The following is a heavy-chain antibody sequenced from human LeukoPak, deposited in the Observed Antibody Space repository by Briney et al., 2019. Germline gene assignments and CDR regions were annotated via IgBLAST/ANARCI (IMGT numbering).Heavy chain of an antibody. D-gene: IGHD4-11*01. CDR1: GGTFSSYA. CDR3: ASSTVTLLRNYYFDY. Sequence: RGASVKVSCTASGGTFSSYAISWVRQAPGQGLEWMGGIIPIFGTANYAQKFQGRVTITADESTSTAYMELSSLRSEDTAVYYCASSTVTLLRNYYFDYWGQGTLVTVSS. CDR2: IIPIFGTA. J-gene: IGHJ4*02. V-gene: IGHV1-69*13.